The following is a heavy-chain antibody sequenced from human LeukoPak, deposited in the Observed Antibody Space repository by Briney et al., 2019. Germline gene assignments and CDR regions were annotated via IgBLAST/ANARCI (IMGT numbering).Heavy chain of an antibody. CDR3: ARDGGTITIFGVALGWFDP. CDR2: IYTSGST. CDR1: GGSISSYY. V-gene: IGHV4-4*07. Sequence: SETLSLTCTVSGGSISSYYWSWIRQPAGKGLEWIGRIYTSGSTNYNPSLKSRVTMSVDTSKNQFSLQLSSVTAADTAVYYCARDGGTITIFGVALGWFDPWGQGTLVTVSS. J-gene: IGHJ5*02. D-gene: IGHD3-3*01.